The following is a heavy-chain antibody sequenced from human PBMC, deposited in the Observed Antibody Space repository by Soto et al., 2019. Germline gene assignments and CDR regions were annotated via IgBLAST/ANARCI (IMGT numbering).Heavy chain of an antibody. Sequence: GGSLRLSCAASGFTFSSYWMHWVRQAPGKGLVWVSRINSDGSSTSYADSVKGRFTISRDNAKNTLYLQMNSLRAEDTAVYYCARDQPSNYDFWSGPYYYYGMDVWGQGTTVTVS. CDR1: GFTFSSYW. CDR3: ARDQPSNYDFWSGPYYYYGMDV. D-gene: IGHD3-3*01. J-gene: IGHJ6*02. CDR2: INSDGSST. V-gene: IGHV3-74*01.